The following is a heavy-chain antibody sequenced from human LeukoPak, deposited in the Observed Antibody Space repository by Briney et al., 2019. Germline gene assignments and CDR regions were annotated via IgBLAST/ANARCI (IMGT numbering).Heavy chain of an antibody. Sequence: GGSLRLSCAASGFTFSSYSMNWVRQAPGKGLEWVSYISSSSSTIYYADSVKGRFTISRDNSKNTLYLRMTSLTAEDTAVYFCAKNMFGAFDIWGQGTMVTVSS. D-gene: IGHD3-10*02. CDR1: GFTFSSYS. CDR2: ISSSSSTI. J-gene: IGHJ3*02. V-gene: IGHV3-48*01. CDR3: AKNMFGAFDI.